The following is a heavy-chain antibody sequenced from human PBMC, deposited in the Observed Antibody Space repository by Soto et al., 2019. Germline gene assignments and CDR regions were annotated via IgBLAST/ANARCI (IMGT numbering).Heavy chain of an antibody. CDR2: IYYSGST. CDR3: ARTLYSYGPRFDY. V-gene: IGHV4-59*01. J-gene: IGHJ4*02. CDR1: GGSISSYY. Sequence: SETLSLTCTVSGGSISSYYWSWIRQPPGKGLEWIGYIYYSGSTNYNPSLKSRVTMSVDTSKNQFSLKLSSVTAADTAVYYCARTLYSYGPRFDYWGQGNLVTVSS. D-gene: IGHD5-18*01.